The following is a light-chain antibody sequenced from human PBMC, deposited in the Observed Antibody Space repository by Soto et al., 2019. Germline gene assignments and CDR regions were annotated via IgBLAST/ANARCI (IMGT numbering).Light chain of an antibody. CDR1: QSVSSD. Sequence: EIVTTQSPATLSVSPGERATRSCRASQSVSSDLAWYHQKTGQAPRILIYGASTRDTGIPARFSGSGSGTEFTLTINSLQSEDFAVYYCQQYNNWPRTFGQGTKVDIK. V-gene: IGKV3-15*01. CDR3: QQYNNWPRT. CDR2: GAS. J-gene: IGKJ1*01.